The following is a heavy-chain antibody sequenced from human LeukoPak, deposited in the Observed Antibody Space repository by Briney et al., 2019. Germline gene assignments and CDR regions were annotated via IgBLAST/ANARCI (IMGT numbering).Heavy chain of an antibody. D-gene: IGHD1-1*01. Sequence: GGSMTLSCSAYGFTFSGYWMSWVRQAPGKGLEWMANIKQDGSVQNYVDSVTGRFTISRHNAKDSMFLQMNSLRAEDTAVYFCARDGILTYAFDIWGQGTLVTVSP. CDR3: ARDGILTYAFDI. V-gene: IGHV3-7*01. J-gene: IGHJ3*02. CDR1: GFTFSGYW. CDR2: IKQDGSVQ.